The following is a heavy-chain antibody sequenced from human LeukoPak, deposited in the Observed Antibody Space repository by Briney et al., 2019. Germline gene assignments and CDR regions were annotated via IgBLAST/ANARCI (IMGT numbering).Heavy chain of an antibody. D-gene: IGHD3-10*01. J-gene: IGHJ4*02. V-gene: IGHV3-11*01. Sequence: GGSLRLSCTAPGFNFSDYYMSWIRQAPGKGLEWISYISISSNTIYYADSVKGRFTISRDNAKKSLYLQMNSLRVEDTAVYYCVRDRNYYGLDYWGQGSLVTVSS. CDR3: VRDRNYYGLDY. CDR2: ISISSNTI. CDR1: GFNFSDYY.